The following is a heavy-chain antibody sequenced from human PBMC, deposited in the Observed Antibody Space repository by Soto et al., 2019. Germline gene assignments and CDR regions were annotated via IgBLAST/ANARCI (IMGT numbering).Heavy chain of an antibody. Sequence: SETLSLTCAVSGGSISSGGYSWSWIRQPPGKGLEWIGYIYHSGSTYYNPSLKSRVTISVDRSKNQFSLKLSSVTAADTAVYYCARKSRGLYNWFDPWGQGTLVTVSS. V-gene: IGHV4-30-2*02. J-gene: IGHJ5*02. CDR2: IYHSGST. CDR3: ARKSRGLYNWFDP. D-gene: IGHD5-12*01. CDR1: GGSISSGGYS.